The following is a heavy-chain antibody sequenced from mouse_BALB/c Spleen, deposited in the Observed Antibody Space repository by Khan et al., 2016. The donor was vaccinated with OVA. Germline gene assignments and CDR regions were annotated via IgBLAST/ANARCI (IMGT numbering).Heavy chain of an antibody. Sequence: QVQLKQSGAELAKPGASVKMSCKASGYTFSTYWIHWVKQRPGQGLEWIGYINPSSGYTYYNPTFNDKATLTTDKSSSPAYMQLSSLTSEDSAVYCCARDRIDYWGQGTTLTVSS. CDR3: ARDRIDY. V-gene: IGHV1-7*01. CDR1: GYTFSTYW. CDR2: INPSSGYT. J-gene: IGHJ2*01.